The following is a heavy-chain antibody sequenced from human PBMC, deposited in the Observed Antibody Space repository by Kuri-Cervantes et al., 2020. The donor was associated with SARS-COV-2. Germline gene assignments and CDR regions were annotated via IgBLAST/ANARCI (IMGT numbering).Heavy chain of an antibody. V-gene: IGHV4-59*01. CDR2: IYYSGST. CDR1: GGSISTYS. CDR3: ASSPGGSLPGAHYFDY. Sequence: SETLSLTCSVSGGSISTYSWSWIRQPPGKGLEWLGYIYYSGSTDYNPSLKSRVTISVDTSKNQFSLRLSSVTAADTAVYYCASSPGGSLPGAHYFDYWGQGTLVTVSS. D-gene: IGHD3-16*01. J-gene: IGHJ4*02.